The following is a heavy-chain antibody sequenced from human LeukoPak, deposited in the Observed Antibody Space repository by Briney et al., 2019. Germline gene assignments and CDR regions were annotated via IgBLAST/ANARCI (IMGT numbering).Heavy chain of an antibody. CDR1: GGSFSGYY. D-gene: IGHD2-21*02. J-gene: IGHJ5*02. CDR2: INHSGST. CDR3: ARSKVPATGNWFDP. Sequence: SETLSLTCAVYGGSFSGYYWSWIRQPPGKGLECIGEINHSGSTNYNPSLKIRVTISVDTSKSQFSLKLSSVTAADTAVYYCARSKVPATGNWFDPWGQGTLVTVSS. V-gene: IGHV4-34*01.